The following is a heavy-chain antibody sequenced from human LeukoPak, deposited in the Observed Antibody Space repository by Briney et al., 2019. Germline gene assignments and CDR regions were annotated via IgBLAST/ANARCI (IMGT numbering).Heavy chain of an antibody. CDR3: VRTLGDA. Sequence: GGSLRLSCAAPGFSSSNYWMHWVRQAPGKGLVWVARINIEGSITTYADSVKGRFTISRDNAKNILYLQMSSLRAEDTAVYYCVRTLGDAWGQGTMVTVSS. J-gene: IGHJ5*02. V-gene: IGHV3-74*01. CDR1: GFSSSNYW. D-gene: IGHD7-27*01. CDR2: INIEGSIT.